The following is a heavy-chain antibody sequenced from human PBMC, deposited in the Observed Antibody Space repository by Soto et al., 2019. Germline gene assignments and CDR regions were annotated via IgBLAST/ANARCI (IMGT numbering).Heavy chain of an antibody. D-gene: IGHD3-22*01. J-gene: IGHJ4*02. Sequence: SETLSLTCTVSGGSISSGGYYWSWIRQHPGKGLEWIGYIYYSGSTYYNPSLKSRVTISVDTSKNQFSLKLSSVTAADTAVYYCASTYYYDSSGYYQTYYFDYWGQGTLVTVSS. CDR2: IYYSGST. V-gene: IGHV4-31*03. CDR3: ASTYYYDSSGYYQTYYFDY. CDR1: GGSISSGGYY.